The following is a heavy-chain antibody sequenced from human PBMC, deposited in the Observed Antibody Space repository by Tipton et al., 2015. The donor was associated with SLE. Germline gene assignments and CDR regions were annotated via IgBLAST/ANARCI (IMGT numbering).Heavy chain of an antibody. CDR2: IYTSGST. CDR1: GGSISSGSYY. V-gene: IGHV4-61*09. Sequence: LRLSCTISGGSISSGSYYWSWIRQPAGKGLEWIGYIYTSGSTNYNPSLKSRVTISVDTSKNQFSLKLSSVTAADTAVYYCAREGPGGRYFDCWGQGTLVTVSS. D-gene: IGHD3-9*01. CDR3: AREGPGGRYFDC. J-gene: IGHJ4*02.